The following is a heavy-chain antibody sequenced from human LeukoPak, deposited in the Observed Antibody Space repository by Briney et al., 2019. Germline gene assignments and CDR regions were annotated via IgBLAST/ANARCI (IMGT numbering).Heavy chain of an antibody. V-gene: IGHV3-11*01. J-gene: IGHJ6*03. CDR3: ARSIAAADGGVYYYMDV. Sequence: GGSLRLSCVASGFTCSDYYMSWIRQAPGKGLEWISYISSSGTTIYYTDSVKGRLTISRDNAKNLLYLQMNSLRAEDTAVYFCARSIAAADGGVYYYMDVWGKGTTVTISS. CDR1: GFTCSDYY. D-gene: IGHD6-25*01. CDR2: ISSSGTTI.